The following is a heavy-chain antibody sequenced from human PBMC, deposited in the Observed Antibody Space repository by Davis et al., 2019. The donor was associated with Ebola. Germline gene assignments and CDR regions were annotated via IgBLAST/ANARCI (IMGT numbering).Heavy chain of an antibody. D-gene: IGHD4-17*01. CDR2: ISSSSSYI. CDR1: GFTFSSYS. Sequence: GESLKISCAASGFTFSSYSMNWVRQAPGKGLEWVSSISSSSSYIYYADSVKGRFTISRDNSKNTLYLQMNSLRAEDTALYYCARDYGDYVGYFDYWGQGTLVTVSS. V-gene: IGHV3-21*04. CDR3: ARDYGDYVGYFDY. J-gene: IGHJ4*02.